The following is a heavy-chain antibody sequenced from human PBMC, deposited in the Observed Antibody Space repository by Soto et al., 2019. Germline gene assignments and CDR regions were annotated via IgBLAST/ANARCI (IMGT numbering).Heavy chain of an antibody. CDR1: GGTFSNYA. J-gene: IGHJ6*02. CDR2: IVPIFGTT. Sequence: QVQLVQSGAEVKKPGSSVKVSCKVSGGTFSNYAIDWVRLAPGQGLEWMGGIVPIFGTTYYTQKFQGRATIIADDSTTTANLEMSSLRSKDTAIYYCARLGAVAGIYNYHGLDVWGQGTAVTVSS. D-gene: IGHD6-19*01. V-gene: IGHV1-69*12. CDR3: ARLGAVAGIYNYHGLDV.